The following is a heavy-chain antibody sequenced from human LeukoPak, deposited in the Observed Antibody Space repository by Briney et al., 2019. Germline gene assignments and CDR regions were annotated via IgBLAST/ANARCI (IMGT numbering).Heavy chain of an antibody. Sequence: SETLSLTCTVSGGSISSYYWSWIRQPPGKGLEWIGYIYYSGSTNYNPSLKSRVTISVDTSKNQFSLKLSSVTAADTAVYYCARGGYIYGYFDYWGQGTLVTASS. J-gene: IGHJ4*02. CDR2: IYYSGST. CDR1: GGSISSYY. V-gene: IGHV4-59*01. CDR3: ARGGYIYGYFDY. D-gene: IGHD5-18*01.